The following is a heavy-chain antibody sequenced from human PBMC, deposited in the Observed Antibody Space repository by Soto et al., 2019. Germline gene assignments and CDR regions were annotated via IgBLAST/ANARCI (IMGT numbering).Heavy chain of an antibody. Sequence: QVRLQESGPGLVKPSQTLSLTCTVSGGSISSGGYYWNWIRQHPGKGLEWIGYIYNTGITYYNPSLKSRLTISADTSKNQFSLKLTSVTAADTAVYYCARWMNNDSVVNWFDPWGQGTLVTVSS. J-gene: IGHJ5*02. V-gene: IGHV4-31*03. CDR1: GGSISSGGYY. D-gene: IGHD2-15*01. CDR3: ARWMNNDSVVNWFDP. CDR2: IYNTGIT.